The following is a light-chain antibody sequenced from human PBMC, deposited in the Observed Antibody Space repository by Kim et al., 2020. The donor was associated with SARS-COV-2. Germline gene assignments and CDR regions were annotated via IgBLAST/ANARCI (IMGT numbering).Light chain of an antibody. V-gene: IGLV4-69*01. Sequence: SVKLTCTLSSGHNNYDITWHQQQPEKGPRYLIKLDSDGSHSKGDGIPYRFSGSSSGAERYLTISSLQSEDEADYYCQTWGTGIWVFGGGTKVTVL. CDR2: LDSDGSH. CDR3: QTWGTGIWV. J-gene: IGLJ3*02. CDR1: SGHNNYD.